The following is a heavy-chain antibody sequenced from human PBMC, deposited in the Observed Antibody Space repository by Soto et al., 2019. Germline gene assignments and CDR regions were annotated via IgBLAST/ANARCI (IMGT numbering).Heavy chain of an antibody. V-gene: IGHV3-33*01. D-gene: IGHD1-20*01. J-gene: IGHJ2*01. Sequence: QVQLVESGGGVVQPGRSLRLSCAASGFTFSSYGMHWVRQAPGKGLEWVAVIWYDGSNKYYADSVKGRFTISRDNSKNTMYLQMNSLRAEDTAVYYCARYNYGLGYFDLWGRGTLVTVSS. CDR1: GFTFSSYG. CDR2: IWYDGSNK. CDR3: ARYNYGLGYFDL.